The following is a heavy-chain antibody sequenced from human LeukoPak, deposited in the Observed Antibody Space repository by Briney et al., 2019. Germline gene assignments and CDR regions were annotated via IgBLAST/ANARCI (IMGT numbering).Heavy chain of an antibody. Sequence: SATLSLTWAVYVASFSGYYWSWIREPPGKGQEWIGEINHSGSTNYNPSLKSRVTISVDTSKNQFSLKLSSVTAADTVVYYCARAPVSRIIDYWGQGTLVTVSS. J-gene: IGHJ4*02. CDR2: INHSGST. V-gene: IGHV4-34*01. CDR3: ARAPVSRIIDY. CDR1: VASFSGYY. D-gene: IGHD3-10*01.